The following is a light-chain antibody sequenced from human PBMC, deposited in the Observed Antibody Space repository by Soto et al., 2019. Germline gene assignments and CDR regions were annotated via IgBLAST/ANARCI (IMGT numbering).Light chain of an antibody. CDR1: QSVLYSSNNKNY. CDR2: WAS. J-gene: IGKJ3*01. CDR3: QQYYSTPPVT. Sequence: DIVMTQSPDSLAVSLGERATINCKSSQSVLYSSNNKNYLAWYQQKPGQPPKLLIYWASTRESGVPDRFSGSVSGTDFTLTISSLQAEDVAVYYCQQYYSTPPVTFGPGTKVDIK. V-gene: IGKV4-1*01.